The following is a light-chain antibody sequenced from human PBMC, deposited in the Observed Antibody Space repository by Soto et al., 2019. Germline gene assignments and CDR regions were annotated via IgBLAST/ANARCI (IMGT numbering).Light chain of an antibody. J-gene: IGKJ5*01. CDR2: DAS. Sequence: IVLPQSTGSLSLSPGESATIPCMASKSVSSSYLACYQQKPGQAPRLLIHDASTRATGIPDRFSGSGSGTDVTLTISRLEPEDFAVYYCQQYGSSPFTFRQGTRLRL. V-gene: IGKV3-20*01. CDR3: QQYGSSPFT. CDR1: KSVSSSY.